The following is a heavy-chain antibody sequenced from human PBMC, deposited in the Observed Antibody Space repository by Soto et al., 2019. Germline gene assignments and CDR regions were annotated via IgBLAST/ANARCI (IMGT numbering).Heavy chain of an antibody. Sequence: QVQLVQSGAEVKNPGASVKVSCKVLGYTVNDLSIHWVRQAPGKGLEWVGGFDPEHGEAVYAQKFQGIVTMTEETSTDTAYMELSHLRSEDTAVYYCVKGGSRGRYYYYYGMDVWGQGTTVTVSS. CDR1: GYTVNDLS. D-gene: IGHD1-26*01. CDR3: VKGGSRGRYYYYYGMDV. V-gene: IGHV1-24*01. CDR2: FDPEHGEA. J-gene: IGHJ6*02.